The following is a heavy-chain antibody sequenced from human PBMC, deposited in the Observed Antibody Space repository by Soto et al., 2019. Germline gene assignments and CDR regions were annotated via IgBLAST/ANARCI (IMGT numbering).Heavy chain of an antibody. Sequence: SETLSLTCTVSGGSISSGGYYWSWIRQHPGKGLEWIGYIYYSGSTYYNPSLKSRVTISVDTSKNQFSLKLSSVTAADTAVYYCARKDPNYYDSSGYSPYFDYWGQGTLVTVSS. CDR2: IYYSGST. CDR3: ARKDPNYYDSSGYSPYFDY. D-gene: IGHD3-22*01. V-gene: IGHV4-31*03. CDR1: GGSISSGGYY. J-gene: IGHJ4*02.